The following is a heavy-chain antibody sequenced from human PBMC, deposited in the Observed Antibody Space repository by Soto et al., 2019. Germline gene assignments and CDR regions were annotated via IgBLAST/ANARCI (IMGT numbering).Heavy chain of an antibody. J-gene: IGHJ4*02. D-gene: IGHD3-22*01. Sequence: QVQLQESGPGLVKPSETLSLTCTVSGDSVSSDSYYWTWIRQPPGKGLEWIGNIYDSGSTNYNPPLKSRVTMSVDTPKNQFSVRLSSVTAADTAVYYCAIEYYYDGSAYFDYWGQGTLVTVSS. V-gene: IGHV4-61*01. CDR3: AIEYYYDGSAYFDY. CDR2: IYDSGST. CDR1: GDSVSSDSYY.